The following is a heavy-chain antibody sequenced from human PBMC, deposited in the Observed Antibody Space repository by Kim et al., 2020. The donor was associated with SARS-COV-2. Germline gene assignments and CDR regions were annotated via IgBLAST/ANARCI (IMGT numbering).Heavy chain of an antibody. Sequence: SQTLSLTCDISGDSVSSNTATWNWIRQSPSRGLEWLGRTYYRSKWYNEYAVSVKGRININPDTSKNQFSLQLNSVTPEDTAVYYCAYRSGKTKGFDYWGQGTLVIVSS. CDR2: TYYRSKWYN. CDR3: AYRSGKTKGFDY. CDR1: GDSVSSNTAT. V-gene: IGHV6-1*01. J-gene: IGHJ4*02. D-gene: IGHD6-25*01.